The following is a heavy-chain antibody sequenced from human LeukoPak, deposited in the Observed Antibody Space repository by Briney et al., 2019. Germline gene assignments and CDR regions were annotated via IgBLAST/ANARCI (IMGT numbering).Heavy chain of an antibody. J-gene: IGHJ3*02. CDR2: TGAYNGNT. Sequence: GASVKVSCKASGYTFTSYGISWVRQAPGQGLEWMGWTGAYNGNTNYAQKLQGRVTMTTDTSTSTAYMELRSLRSDDTAVYYCARDHGRWFGELSEYAFDIWGQGTMVTVSS. V-gene: IGHV1-18*01. D-gene: IGHD3-10*01. CDR1: GYTFTSYG. CDR3: ARDHGRWFGELSEYAFDI.